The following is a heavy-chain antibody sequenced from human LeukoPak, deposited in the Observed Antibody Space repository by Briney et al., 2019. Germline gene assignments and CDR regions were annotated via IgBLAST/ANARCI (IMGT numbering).Heavy chain of an antibody. J-gene: IGHJ4*02. CDR2: IWYDGSNK. V-gene: IGHV3-30*02. CDR3: AKPRGFGELYLDY. CDR1: GFTFSSYG. Sequence: PGGSLRLSCAASGFTFSSYGMHWVRQAPGKGLDWVAVIWYDGSNKYYADSVKGRFTISRDNSKNTLYLQMNSLRAEDTAVYYCAKPRGFGELYLDYWGQGTLVTVSS. D-gene: IGHD3-10*01.